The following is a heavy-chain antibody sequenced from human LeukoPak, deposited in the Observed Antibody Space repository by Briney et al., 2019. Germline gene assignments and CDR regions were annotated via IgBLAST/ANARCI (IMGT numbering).Heavy chain of an antibody. CDR2: ISYDGSNK. CDR3: AKFSPSYYDSSGGLDY. V-gene: IGHV3-30*18. D-gene: IGHD3-22*01. J-gene: IGHJ4*02. CDR1: GFTFSSYG. Sequence: GGSLRLSCAASGFTFSSYGMHWVRQAPGKGLEWVAVISYDGSNKYYADSVKGRFTISRDNSKNTLYLQMNSLRAEDTAVYYCAKFSPSYYDSSGGLDYWGQGTLVTVSS.